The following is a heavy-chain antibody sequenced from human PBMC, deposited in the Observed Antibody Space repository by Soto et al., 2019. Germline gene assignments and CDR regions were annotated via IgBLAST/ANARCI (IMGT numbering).Heavy chain of an antibody. CDR2: IIPIFGTG. CDR1: GGTFSSYA. CDR3: ARARTSSCPVGCWFDP. V-gene: IGHV1-69*13. D-gene: IGHD2-15*01. J-gene: IGHJ5*02. Sequence: SVKVSCKASGGTFSSYAISWVRQAPGQGLEWMGGIIPIFGTGNYAQKFQGRVTITADESTSTAYMELSSLRSEDTAVYYCARARTSSCPVGCWFDPWGQGTLVTVS.